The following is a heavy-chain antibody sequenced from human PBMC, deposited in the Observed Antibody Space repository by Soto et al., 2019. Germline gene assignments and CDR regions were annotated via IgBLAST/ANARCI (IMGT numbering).Heavy chain of an antibody. V-gene: IGHV1-24*01. Sequence: QVQLVQSGAEVKKPGASVKVSCKVSGYTLTELSMHWVRQAPGKGLEWMGGFDPEDGETIYAQKFQGRVTMTEDTSKDTAYMELSSLRSEDTAVYYCATPHEGSGSYGEDYFDYWGQGTLVTVSS. D-gene: IGHD3-10*01. CDR2: FDPEDGET. J-gene: IGHJ4*02. CDR3: ATPHEGSGSYGEDYFDY. CDR1: GYTLTELS.